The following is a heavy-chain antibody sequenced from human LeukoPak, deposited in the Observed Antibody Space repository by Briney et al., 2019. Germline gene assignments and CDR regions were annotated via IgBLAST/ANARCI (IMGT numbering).Heavy chain of an antibody. Sequence: PGRSLRLSCAASGFTFSNYGMHWVRQAPGKGLEWVAIISYDGSNKYYADSVKGRFTISRDNSKNTLYLQMNSLRAEDTAVYYCAKSPVTGAPFDYWGQGTLLTVSS. D-gene: IGHD1-20*01. CDR3: AKSPVTGAPFDY. V-gene: IGHV3-30*18. J-gene: IGHJ4*02. CDR2: ISYDGSNK. CDR1: GFTFSNYG.